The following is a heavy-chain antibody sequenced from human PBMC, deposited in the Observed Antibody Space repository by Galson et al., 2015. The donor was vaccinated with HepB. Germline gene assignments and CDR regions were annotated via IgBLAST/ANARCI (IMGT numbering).Heavy chain of an antibody. D-gene: IGHD4-11*01. CDR1: GCSLSTSGVA. CDR3: AHMSTTVTSGSFDA. J-gene: IGHJ5*02. CDR2: IYWHDDK. Sequence: PALVKPTQTLTLTCAFSGCSLSTSGVALGWFRHHPGKALEWLAPIYWHDDKRYSPSLTGRLTITRDTSKNLVVLTVANMDPADTATYYCAHMSTTVTSGSFDAWGQGTLVTVSS. V-gene: IGHV2-5*01.